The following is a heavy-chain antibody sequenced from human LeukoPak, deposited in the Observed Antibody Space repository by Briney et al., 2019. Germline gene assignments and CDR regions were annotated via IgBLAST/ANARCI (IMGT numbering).Heavy chain of an antibody. Sequence: GGSLRLSCAASGFMFTNYAMHWVRQAPGKGLEWVTIISYDGNNKYYADPVKGRFTISRDTSNNTLYLQMNSLRAEDTAVYYCARRGDGYNGADGFDIWGQGTMVTVSS. V-gene: IGHV3-30-3*01. D-gene: IGHD5-24*01. CDR1: GFMFTNYA. CDR3: ARRGDGYNGADGFDI. CDR2: ISYDGNNK. J-gene: IGHJ3*02.